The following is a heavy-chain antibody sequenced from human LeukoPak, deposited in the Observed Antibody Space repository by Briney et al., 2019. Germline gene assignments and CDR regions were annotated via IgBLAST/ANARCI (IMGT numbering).Heavy chain of an antibody. V-gene: IGHV1-69*06. CDR1: GGTFSSYA. J-gene: IGHJ4*02. CDR2: IIPIFGTA. Sequence: GASVKVSCKASGGTFSSYAISWVRQAPGQGLEWMGGIIPIFGTANYAQEFQGRVTITADKSTSTAYMELSSLRSEDAAVYYCARGYSSGWYEGHFDYWGQGTLVTVSS. CDR3: ARGYSSGWYEGHFDY. D-gene: IGHD6-19*01.